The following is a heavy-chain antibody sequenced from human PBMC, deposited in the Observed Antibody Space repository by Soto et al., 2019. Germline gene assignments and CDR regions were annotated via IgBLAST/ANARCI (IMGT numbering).Heavy chain of an antibody. D-gene: IGHD2-15*01. V-gene: IGHV3-9*01. Sequence: PGGSLRLSCAASGFTFDDYAMHWVRQAPGKGLEWVSGISWNSGSIGYADSVKGRFTISGDNAKNSLYLQMNSLRAEDTALYYCAKDSSVGGYCSGGSCYSVSWGQGTLVTVSS. J-gene: IGHJ5*02. CDR2: ISWNSGSI. CDR1: GFTFDDYA. CDR3: AKDSSVGGYCSGGSCYSVS.